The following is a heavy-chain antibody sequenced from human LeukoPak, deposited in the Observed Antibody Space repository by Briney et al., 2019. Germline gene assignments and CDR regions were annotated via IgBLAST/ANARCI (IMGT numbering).Heavy chain of an antibody. CDR1: GFTFSSYA. D-gene: IGHD3-22*01. Sequence: PGRSLRLSCAASGFTFSSYAMQWVRQAPGKELEWVAAISYDGSNKYYADSVKGRFTISRDNSKNTLYLQMNSLRAEDTAVYYCAREEMPYYYDSTGYCPLDYWGQGTLVTVSS. CDR2: ISYDGSNK. V-gene: IGHV3-30-3*01. CDR3: AREEMPYYYDSTGYCPLDY. J-gene: IGHJ4*02.